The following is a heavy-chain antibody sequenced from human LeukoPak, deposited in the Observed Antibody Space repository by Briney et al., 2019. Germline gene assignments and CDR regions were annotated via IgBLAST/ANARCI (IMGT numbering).Heavy chain of an antibody. CDR2: ISSSSSYI. D-gene: IGHD3-10*02. V-gene: IGHV3-21*01. J-gene: IGHJ4*02. CDR3: ARGTMFPYYFDY. CDR1: GFKFSSYS. Sequence: GGSLRLSCAASGFKFSSYSMKWVRQAPGKGLEWVSFISSSSSYIYYADSLKGRLTISRDNAKNSLYLQMNSLRAEDTAVYYCARGTMFPYYFDYWGQGTLVTVSS.